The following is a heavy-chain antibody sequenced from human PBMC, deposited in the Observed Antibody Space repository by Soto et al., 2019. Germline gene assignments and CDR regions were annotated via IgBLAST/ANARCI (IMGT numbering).Heavy chain of an antibody. CDR2: ISAYNGNT. CDR1: GYTFTSYG. CDR3: ARDMQTTVTTAAATTLGYDY. D-gene: IGHD4-17*01. V-gene: IGHV1-18*01. J-gene: IGHJ4*02. Sequence: GASVKVSCKASGYTFTSYGISWVRQAPGQGLEWMGWISAYNGNTNYAQKLQGRVTMTTDTSTSTAYMELRSLRSDDTAVYYCARDMQTTVTTAAATTLGYDYWGQGALVTVSS.